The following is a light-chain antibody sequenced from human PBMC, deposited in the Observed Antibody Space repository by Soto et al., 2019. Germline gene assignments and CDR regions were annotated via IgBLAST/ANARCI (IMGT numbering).Light chain of an antibody. J-gene: IGKJ1*01. CDR2: GAS. Sequence: EIVMTQSPATLSVSPGERATLSCRASQSVSSNLAWYQQKPGQAPRLLIYGASTRATGIPARFSGSGSGTAVTLTISSLPSADFAVYYCQQYNNWPPWKFGQGTKVEIK. CDR3: QQYNNWPPWK. V-gene: IGKV3-15*01. CDR1: QSVSSN.